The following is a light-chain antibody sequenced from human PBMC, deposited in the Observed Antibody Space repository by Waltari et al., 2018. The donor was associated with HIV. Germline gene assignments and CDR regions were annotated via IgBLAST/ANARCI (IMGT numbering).Light chain of an antibody. J-gene: IGLJ1*01. CDR1: RSNLGSNP. CDR2: TNN. CDR3: AAWDDSLNGFV. Sequence: QSVLTQPPSASGTPGQSVTIPCSGSRSNLGSNPVNWFQQLPGTAPKLLIFTNNHRPSGVPDRFSGSKSGTSASLAISGLQSEDEADYYCAAWDDSLNGFVFGTGTKVTVL. V-gene: IGLV1-44*01.